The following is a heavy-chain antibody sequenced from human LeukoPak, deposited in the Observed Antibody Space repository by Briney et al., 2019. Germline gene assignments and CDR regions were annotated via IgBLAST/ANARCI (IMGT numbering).Heavy chain of an antibody. CDR1: GYSFTSYW. CDR2: IYPGDSDT. J-gene: IGHJ3*02. CDR3: ARHHYDFWSGPDPSGGAFDI. V-gene: IGHV5-51*01. Sequence: GESPKISCKGSGYSFTSYWIGWVRQMPGKGLEWMGIIYPGDSDTRYSPSFQGQVTISADKSISTAYLQWSSLKASDTAMYYCARHHYDFWSGPDPSGGAFDIWGQGTMVTVSS. D-gene: IGHD3-3*01.